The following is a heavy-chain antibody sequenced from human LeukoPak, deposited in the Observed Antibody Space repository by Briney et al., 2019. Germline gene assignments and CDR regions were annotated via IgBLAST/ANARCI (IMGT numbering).Heavy chain of an antibody. CDR3: ARDPGRDGYNYCFDH. Sequence: GGSLRLSCAASGFTFSSYGMHWVRQAPGKGLEWVAVIWYDGSNKYYADSVKGRFTISRDNSKNTLYLQMNSLRAEDTAVYYCARDPGRDGYNYCFDHWGQGTLVTVSS. CDR1: GFTFSSYG. V-gene: IGHV3-33*01. CDR2: IWYDGSNK. J-gene: IGHJ4*02. D-gene: IGHD5-24*01.